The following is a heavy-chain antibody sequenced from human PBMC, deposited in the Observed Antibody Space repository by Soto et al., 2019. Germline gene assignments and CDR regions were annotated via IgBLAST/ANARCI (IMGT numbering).Heavy chain of an antibody. Sequence: PSEPLSLPSAVSGGSISNSNWWSWVRQPPGKGLEWIGEIYHSGSTNYNPSLKSRVTISVDKSKNQFSLKLSSVTAADTAVYYCARVIQQGAAAGKHVMDVWGQGTTDTV. CDR1: GGSISNSNW. D-gene: IGHD6-13*01. J-gene: IGHJ6*02. V-gene: IGHV4-4*02. CDR3: ARVIQQGAAAGKHVMDV. CDR2: IYHSGST.